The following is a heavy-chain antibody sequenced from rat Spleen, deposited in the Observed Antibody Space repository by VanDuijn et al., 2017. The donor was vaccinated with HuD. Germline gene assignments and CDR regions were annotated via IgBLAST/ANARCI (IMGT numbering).Heavy chain of an antibody. V-gene: IGHV3-3*01. CDR3: TREDWVPDY. CDR1: GHSIDSSYR. Sequence: EVQLQESGPGLVKPSQSLSLTCSVTGHSIDSSYRWNWIRKFPGNKLEWMGYINSAGTTNYNPSLKSRISITRDTSKNQFFLQMNSLRSEDTATYYCTREDWVPDYWGQGVKVTISS. J-gene: IGHJ2*01. D-gene: IGHD5-1*01. CDR2: INSAGTT.